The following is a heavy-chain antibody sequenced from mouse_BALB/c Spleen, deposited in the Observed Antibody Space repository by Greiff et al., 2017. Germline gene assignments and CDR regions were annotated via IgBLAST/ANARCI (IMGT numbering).Heavy chain of an antibody. D-gene: IGHD4-1*01. J-gene: IGHJ4*01. V-gene: IGHV1-69*02. CDR2: IYPSDSYT. CDR1: GYTFTSYW. CDR3: TRRDWDYAMDD. Sequence: QVQLQQPGAELVRPGASVKLSCKASGYTFTSYWINWVKQRPGQGLEWIGNIYPSDSYTNYNQKFKDKATLTVDKSSSTAYMQLSSPTSEDSAVYYCTRRDWDYAMDDWGQGTSVTVSS.